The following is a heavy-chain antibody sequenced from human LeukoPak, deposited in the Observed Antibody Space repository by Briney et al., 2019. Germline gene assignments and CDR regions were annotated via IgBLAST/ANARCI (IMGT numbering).Heavy chain of an antibody. CDR1: GFTFSNAW. CDR2: IKSKTDGGTT. J-gene: IGHJ4*02. Sequence: PGGSLRLSXAASGFTFSNAWMSWVRQAPGKGLEWVGRIKSKTDGGTTDYAAPVKGRFTISRDDSKNTLYLQMNSLKTEDTAVYYGTTDAAGDYDSSGPYYFDYWGQGTLVTVSS. CDR3: TTDAAGDYDSSGPYYFDY. V-gene: IGHV3-15*01. D-gene: IGHD3-22*01.